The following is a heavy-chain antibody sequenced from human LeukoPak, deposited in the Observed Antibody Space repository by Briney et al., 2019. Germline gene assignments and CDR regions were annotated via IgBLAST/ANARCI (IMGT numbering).Heavy chain of an antibody. CDR1: GFTFSSYG. V-gene: IGHV3-30*18. D-gene: IGHD3-10*01. CDR2: ISYDGSNK. Sequence: GGSLRLSCAASGFTFSSYGMHWVRQAPGKGLEWVAVISYDGSNKYYADSVKGRFTISRDNSKNTLYLQMNSLRAEDTAVYYCANARGGWGQGTLVTVSS. J-gene: IGHJ4*02. CDR3: ANARGG.